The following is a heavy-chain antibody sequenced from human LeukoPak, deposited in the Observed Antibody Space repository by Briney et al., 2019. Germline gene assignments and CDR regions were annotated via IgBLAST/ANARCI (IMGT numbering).Heavy chain of an antibody. Sequence: GRSLRLSCAASGFTFDDYAMHWVRQAPGKGPEWVSGISWNSGSIGYADSVKGRFTISRDNAKNSLYLQMNSLRAEDTALYYCAKFGSDSDYWGQGTLVTVSS. CDR3: AKFGSDSDY. D-gene: IGHD1-14*01. J-gene: IGHJ4*02. V-gene: IGHV3-9*01. CDR2: ISWNSGSI. CDR1: GFTFDDYA.